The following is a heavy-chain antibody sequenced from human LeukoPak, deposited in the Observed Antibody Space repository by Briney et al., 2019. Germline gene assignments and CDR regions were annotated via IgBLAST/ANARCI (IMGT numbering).Heavy chain of an antibody. CDR1: GFTFSSYA. CDR2: ISGSGGST. J-gene: IGHJ3*02. D-gene: IGHD2-21*02. CDR3: AKEETAYCGGDCYRSAFDI. Sequence: GGSLRLSCAASGFTFSSYAMSWVRQAPGKGLERVSAISGSGGSTYYADSVKGRFTISRDNSKNTLYLQMNSLRAEDTAVYYCAKEETAYCGGDCYRSAFDIWGQGTMVTVSS. V-gene: IGHV3-23*01.